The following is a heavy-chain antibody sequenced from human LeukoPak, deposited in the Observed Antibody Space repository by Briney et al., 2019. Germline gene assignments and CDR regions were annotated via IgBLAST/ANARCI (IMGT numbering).Heavy chain of an antibody. J-gene: IGHJ3*02. CDR3: ASQVEATTDAFDI. Sequence: ASVKVSCKASGYTFTGYYMHWVRQAPGQGLEWMGRINPNSGGTNYAQKFQGRVTMTRDTSISTAYMELSRLRSDDTAVYYCASQVEATTDAFDIWGQGTMVTVSS. V-gene: IGHV1-2*06. CDR1: GYTFTGYY. D-gene: IGHD1-26*01. CDR2: INPNSGGT.